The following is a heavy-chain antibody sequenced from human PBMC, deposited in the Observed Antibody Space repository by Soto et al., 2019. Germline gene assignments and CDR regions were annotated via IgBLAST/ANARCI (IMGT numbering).Heavy chain of an antibody. CDR1: GYTFTSYG. CDR2: ISAYNGKT. CDR3: ARDWKEKVGSTFYY. J-gene: IGHJ4*02. V-gene: IGHV1-18*01. Sequence: PAASVKVSCKASGYTFTSYGISWVRQAPGQGLEWMGWISAYNGKTNYAQKLQGRVTMTTDTSTSTAYMELRSLRSDDTAVYYCARDWKEKVGSTFYYWGQGTLVTVSS. D-gene: IGHD1-26*01.